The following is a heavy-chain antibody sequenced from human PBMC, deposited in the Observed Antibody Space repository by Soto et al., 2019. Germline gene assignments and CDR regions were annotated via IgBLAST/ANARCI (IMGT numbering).Heavy chain of an antibody. CDR3: AKAPSLLGVVAANGYYDSSGNYRVYYFDY. CDR1: GFTFSSYA. V-gene: IGHV3-23*01. D-gene: IGHD3-22*01. Sequence: GGSLRLSCAASGFTFSSYAMSWVRQAPGKGLEWVSAISGSGGSTYYADSVKGRFTISRDNSKNTLYLQMNSLRAEDTAVYYCAKAPSLLGVVAANGYYDSSGNYRVYYFDYWGQGTLVTVSS. CDR2: ISGSGGST. J-gene: IGHJ4*02.